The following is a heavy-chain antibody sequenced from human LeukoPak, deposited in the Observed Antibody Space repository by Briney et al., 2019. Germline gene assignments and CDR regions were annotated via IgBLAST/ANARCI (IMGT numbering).Heavy chain of an antibody. V-gene: IGHV4-34*01. D-gene: IGHD3-16*01. CDR2: INHSGST. CDR3: ARGGYDYVWGSYATDFDY. CDR1: GGSFSGYY. Sequence: SETLSLTCAVYGGSFSGYYWSWSRQPPGKGLEWIGEINHSGSTNYNPSLKSRVTISVDTSKNQFSLKLSSVTAADTALYYCARGGYDYVWGSYATDFDYWGQGTLVTVSS. J-gene: IGHJ4*02.